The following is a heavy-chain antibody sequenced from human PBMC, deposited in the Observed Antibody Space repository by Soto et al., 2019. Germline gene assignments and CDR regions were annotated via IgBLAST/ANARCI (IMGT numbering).Heavy chain of an antibody. CDR3: AILSGYYPYYFVY. D-gene: IGHD3-22*01. CDR2: INPNSGGT. V-gene: IGHV1-2*04. CDR1: GYIFTDYY. J-gene: IGHJ4*02. Sequence: ASVKVSCKTSGYIFTDYYIHWVRQAPGQGLEWMGWINPNSGGTNYAQKFQDWVTMTRDTSINTAYMEVNRLRSDDTAVYYCAILSGYYPYYFVYWGQGTQGTVS.